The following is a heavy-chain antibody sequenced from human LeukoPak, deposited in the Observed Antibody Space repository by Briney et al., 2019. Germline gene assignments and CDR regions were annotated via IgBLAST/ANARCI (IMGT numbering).Heavy chain of an antibody. D-gene: IGHD3-22*01. CDR3: ARDLTSGFSFDV. J-gene: IGHJ3*01. Sequence: GGSLRLSCAASGFTFSSYAMSWVRQAPGKGLEYVSSITGNGGATHYANSVKGRFTISRDNSKNTLYLQMGSLRAEDMALYYCARDLTSGFSFDVWGPGTMVTVSS. CDR2: ITGNGGAT. V-gene: IGHV3-64*01. CDR1: GFTFSSYA.